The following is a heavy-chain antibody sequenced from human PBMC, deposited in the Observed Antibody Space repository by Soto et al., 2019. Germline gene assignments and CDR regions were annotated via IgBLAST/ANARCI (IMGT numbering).Heavy chain of an antibody. D-gene: IGHD6-19*01. CDR1: GFTFSSYA. Sequence: WGSLRLSCAASGFTFSSYAMSWVRQAPGKGLEWVSAISGSGGSTYYADSVKGRFTISRDNSKNTLYLQMNSLRAEDTAVYYSAKDPLTRYSSGAYSGYWGQGTLVTVSS. J-gene: IGHJ4*02. V-gene: IGHV3-23*01. CDR3: AKDPLTRYSSGAYSGY. CDR2: ISGSGGST.